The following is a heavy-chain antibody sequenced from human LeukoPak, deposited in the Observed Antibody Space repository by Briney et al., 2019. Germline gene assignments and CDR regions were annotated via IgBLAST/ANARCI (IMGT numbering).Heavy chain of an antibody. Sequence: SETLSLTCGVYGGSFSGYYWSWIRQPPGKGLEWIGEINHSGSTNYNPSLKSRVTISVDTSKNQFSLKLSSVTAADTAVYYCARLAVTTSPGYWGQGTLVTVSS. V-gene: IGHV4-34*01. CDR2: INHSGST. D-gene: IGHD4-17*01. CDR1: GGSFSGYY. CDR3: ARLAVTTSPGY. J-gene: IGHJ4*02.